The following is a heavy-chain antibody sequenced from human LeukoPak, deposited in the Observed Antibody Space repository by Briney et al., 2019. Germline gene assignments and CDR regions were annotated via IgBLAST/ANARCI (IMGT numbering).Heavy chain of an antibody. V-gene: IGHV3-33*06. CDR3: AKEAYIEMATITPDY. CDR1: GFTFSSYG. D-gene: IGHD5-24*01. CDR2: IWHDGSNK. Sequence: GGSLRLSCAASGFTFSSYGMHWVRQAPGKGLEWVAVIWHDGSNKYYADCVKGRFTISRDNSKNTLYLQMNSLRAEDTAVYYCAKEAYIEMATITPDYWGQGTLVTVSS. J-gene: IGHJ4*02.